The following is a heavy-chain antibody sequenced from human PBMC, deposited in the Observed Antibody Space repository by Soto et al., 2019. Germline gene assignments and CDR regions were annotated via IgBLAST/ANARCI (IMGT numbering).Heavy chain of an antibody. J-gene: IGHJ6*02. CDR2: IIPIFGTA. D-gene: IGHD6-6*01. V-gene: IGHV1-69*01. Sequence: QVQLVQSGAEVKKPGSSVKVSCKASGGTFSSYAISWVRQAPGQGLEWMGGIIPIFGTANYAQKFQGRVTITADESTSTADMELSSLRSEDTAVYYCAREVIAARPDSYYYYGMDVWGQGTTVTVSS. CDR3: AREVIAARPDSYYYYGMDV. CDR1: GGTFSSYA.